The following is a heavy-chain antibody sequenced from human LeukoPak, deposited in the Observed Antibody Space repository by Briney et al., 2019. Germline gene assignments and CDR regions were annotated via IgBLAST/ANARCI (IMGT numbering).Heavy chain of an antibody. CDR1: GFTFSSYA. J-gene: IGHJ4*02. V-gene: IGHV3-30-3*01. Sequence: GGSLRLSCAASGFTFSSYAMHWVRQAPGKGLEWVAVISYDGSNKYYADSVKGRFTISRDNSKNTLYLQMNSLRAEDTAVYYCAREGGPPNYFDYWGQGTLVTVSS. CDR3: AREGGPPNYFDY. CDR2: ISYDGSNK. D-gene: IGHD2-15*01.